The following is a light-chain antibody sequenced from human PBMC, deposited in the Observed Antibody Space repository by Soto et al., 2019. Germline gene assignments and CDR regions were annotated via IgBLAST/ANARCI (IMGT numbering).Light chain of an antibody. CDR2: GNS. J-gene: IGLJ3*02. CDR3: QSYDSSLSGSWV. Sequence: QSVLTQPPSVSGAPGQRVTISCTGSSSNIVAGYDVHWYQQLPGTAPKLLIYGNSNRPSGVPDRFSGSKSGTSASLAITGLQAEDEADYYCQSYDSSLSGSWVFGGGTKVTVL. V-gene: IGLV1-40*01. CDR1: SSNIVAGYD.